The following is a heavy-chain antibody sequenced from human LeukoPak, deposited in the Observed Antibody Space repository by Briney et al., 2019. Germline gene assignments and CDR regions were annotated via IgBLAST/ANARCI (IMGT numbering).Heavy chain of an antibody. Sequence: GGSLRLSCAASGFTFSSYGMHWVRQAPGKGLEWVAVISYDGSNKYYADSVKGRFTISRDNSKNTLYLQMNSLRAEDTALYYCVKDVSVAAAEGGDFDHWGQGTLVTVSS. D-gene: IGHD6-13*01. CDR1: GFTFSSYG. V-gene: IGHV3-30*18. CDR3: VKDVSVAAAEGGDFDH. CDR2: ISYDGSNK. J-gene: IGHJ4*02.